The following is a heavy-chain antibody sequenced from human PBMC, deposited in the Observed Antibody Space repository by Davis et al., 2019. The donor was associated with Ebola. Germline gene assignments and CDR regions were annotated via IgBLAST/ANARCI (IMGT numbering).Heavy chain of an antibody. CDR1: GFISSSYA. V-gene: IGHV3-23*01. J-gene: IGHJ4*02. CDR3: AKGDCSGGICYPDY. D-gene: IGHD2-15*01. Sequence: GGSLRLSCAASGFISSSYAVSWVRQAPGKGLEWVSAISGSGGNTYYADSVKGRFTISRDNSKNTLFLQMNSLRGEDTAVYYCAKGDCSGGICYPDYWGQGTLITVSS. CDR2: ISGSGGNT.